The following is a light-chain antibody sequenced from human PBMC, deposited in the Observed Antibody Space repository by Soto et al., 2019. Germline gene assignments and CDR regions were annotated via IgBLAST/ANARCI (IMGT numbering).Light chain of an antibody. V-gene: IGLV2-14*01. CDR1: SSDVGGYDY. Sequence: QSVLTQPASVSGSPGQSITMSCTGTSSDVGGYDYVSWYQQHPGEVPKLIIFEVSSRLAWISNRFSASKYGNTASLTISGLQAEDEADYYCSSYTTSSSYVFGTGTKLTVL. CDR3: SSYTTSSSYV. J-gene: IGLJ1*01. CDR2: EVS.